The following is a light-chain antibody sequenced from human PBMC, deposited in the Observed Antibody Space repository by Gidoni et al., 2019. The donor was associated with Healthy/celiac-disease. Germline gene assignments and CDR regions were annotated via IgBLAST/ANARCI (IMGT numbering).Light chain of an antibody. V-gene: IGKV3-20*01. CDR3: QQYGSSPLYS. CDR1: QSVSSSY. CDR2: GAS. J-gene: IGKJ2*03. Sequence: DIVFPQSPDTLSLSPGERATLSCRASQSVSSSYLAWYQQKPGQAPRRLIYGASSRATGIPDRFSGSGSGTDFTLTISRLEPEDFAVYYCQQYGSSPLYSFGQGTKLEIK.